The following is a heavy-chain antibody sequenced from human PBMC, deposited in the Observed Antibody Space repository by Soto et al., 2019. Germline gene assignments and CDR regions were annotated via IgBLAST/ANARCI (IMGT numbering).Heavy chain of an antibody. Sequence: GGSLRLSCAASGFTFSSYSMNWVRQAPGKGLEWVSYISSSSSTIYYADSVKGRFTISRDNAKNSLYLQMNSLRAEDTAVYYCAREIGRNRFGVVNRIRINWFDPWGQGTLVTVSS. CDR1: GFTFSSYS. J-gene: IGHJ5*02. V-gene: IGHV3-48*01. D-gene: IGHD3-3*01. CDR2: ISSSSSTI. CDR3: AREIGRNRFGVVNRIRINWFDP.